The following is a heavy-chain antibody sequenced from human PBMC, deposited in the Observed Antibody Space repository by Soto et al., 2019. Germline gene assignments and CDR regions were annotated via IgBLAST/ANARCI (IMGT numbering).Heavy chain of an antibody. CDR2: IYYSGTT. J-gene: IGHJ5*02. CDR3: ASYGGNSGGNWFDP. CDR1: GGSISSYY. V-gene: IGHV4-59*12. D-gene: IGHD4-17*01. Sequence: PSETLSLTCTVSGGSISSYYWSWIRQPPGKGLEWIGYIYYSGTTNYNPSLKSRVTISVDTSKNQFSLKLSSVTAADTAVYYCASYGGNSGGNWFDPWGQGTLVTV.